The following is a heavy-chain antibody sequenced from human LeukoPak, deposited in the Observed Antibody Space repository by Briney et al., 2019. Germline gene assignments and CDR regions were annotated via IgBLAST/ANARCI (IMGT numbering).Heavy chain of an antibody. CDR2: IRYDGSNK. Sequence: SGGSLRLSCAASGFTFSSYGIHWVRQAPGKGLEWVAFIRYDGSNKYHADSVKGRFTISRDNSKNTVDLQMNSLRPEDTAVYFCAKEYGYDYNYFYSMDVWGKGTTVTISS. V-gene: IGHV3-30*02. CDR3: AKEYGYDYNYFYSMDV. J-gene: IGHJ6*03. CDR1: GFTFSSYG. D-gene: IGHD1-1*01.